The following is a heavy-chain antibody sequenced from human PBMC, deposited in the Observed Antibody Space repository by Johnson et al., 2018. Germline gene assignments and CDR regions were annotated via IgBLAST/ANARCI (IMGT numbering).Heavy chain of an antibody. CDR2: INSDGSST. CDR1: GFTFSSYW. CDR3: ARDPPTYYYDSSGYLNAFDI. Sequence: VQLVESGGGLVQPGGSLRLSCAASGFTFSSYWMHWVRQAPGKGLVWVSRINSDGSSTSYADSVKGRFTISRDTAKNTLYLQMNSLRAEDTAVYYCARDPPTYYYDSSGYLNAFDIWGQGTMVTVSS. D-gene: IGHD3-22*01. V-gene: IGHV3-74*01. J-gene: IGHJ3*02.